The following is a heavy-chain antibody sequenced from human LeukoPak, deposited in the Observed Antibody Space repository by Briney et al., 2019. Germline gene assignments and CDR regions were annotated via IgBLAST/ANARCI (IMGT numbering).Heavy chain of an antibody. CDR1: GFSLSTFGVG. Sequence: SGPTLVNPTETPTLTCIFSGFSLSTFGVGVGWIRQPPGKALECLVVIYWNDDKYYSPSLKSSLTITKDTSKNQVVLTMINMDPVDTATYDCAHTPGPHYGAVPFDYWGQGTLVTVSS. D-gene: IGHD4-17*01. CDR3: AHTPGPHYGAVPFDY. V-gene: IGHV2-5*01. CDR2: IYWNDDK. J-gene: IGHJ4*02.